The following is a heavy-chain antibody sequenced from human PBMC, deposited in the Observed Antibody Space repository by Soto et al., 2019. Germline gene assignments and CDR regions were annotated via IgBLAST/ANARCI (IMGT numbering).Heavy chain of an antibody. J-gene: IGHJ6*02. CDR2: IWHDGNNK. D-gene: IGHD1-26*01. CDR3: ASDLVGASDSYGLDV. CDR1: GFTFSNYG. V-gene: IGHV3-33*01. Sequence: LRLSCAASGFTFSNYGMHWVRQAPGTGLEWVAIIWHDGNNKYYADSVRGRFIISRDNSKNRLYLQMNSPRAEDTAVYYCASDLVGASDSYGLDVWGQGTPVTVSS.